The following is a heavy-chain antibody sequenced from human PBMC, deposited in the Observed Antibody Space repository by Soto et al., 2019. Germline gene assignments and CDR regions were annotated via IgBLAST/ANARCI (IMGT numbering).Heavy chain of an antibody. J-gene: IGHJ4*02. CDR2: IYYSGST. CDR3: ARVRLWFVELPQLAFDY. CDR1: GGSVSSGSYY. Sequence: QVQLQESGPGLVKPSETLSLTCTVSGGSVSSGSYYWSWIRQPPGTGLEWIGYIYYSGSTNYNTSLKSRVTISVDTSTNQFSLKMISLTAAYTAVYYCARVRLWFVELPQLAFDYWGQGTLVTVSS. V-gene: IGHV4-61*01. D-gene: IGHD3-10*01.